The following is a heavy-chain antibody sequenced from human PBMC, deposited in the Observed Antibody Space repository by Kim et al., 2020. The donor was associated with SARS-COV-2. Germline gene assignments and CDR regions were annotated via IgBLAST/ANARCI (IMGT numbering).Heavy chain of an antibody. CDR3: ARDGGIVVVPAAMGRAGWFDP. CDR2: IYTSGST. Sequence: SETLSLTCTVSGGSISSGSYYWSWIRQPAGKGLEWIGRIYTSGSTNYNPSLKSRVTISVDTSKNQFSLKLSSVTAADTAVYYCARDGGIVVVPAAMGRAGWFDPWGQGTLVTVSS. D-gene: IGHD2-2*01. CDR1: GGSISSGSYY. J-gene: IGHJ5*02. V-gene: IGHV4-61*02.